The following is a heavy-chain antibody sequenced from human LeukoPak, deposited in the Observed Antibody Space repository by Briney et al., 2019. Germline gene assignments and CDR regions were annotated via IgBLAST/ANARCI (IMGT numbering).Heavy chain of an antibody. CDR1: GYTFSQHG. Sequence: ASVKVSCKASGYTFSQHGINWVRQAPGQGLEWMGWISAYNGNTYYAQKLQDRITMTTDTSTSTVYMELRSLRGDDTAVYYCAREVSWYQRGFDNWGQGTLVTVSS. V-gene: IGHV1-18*01. J-gene: IGHJ4*02. CDR2: ISAYNGNT. CDR3: AREVSWYQRGFDN. D-gene: IGHD6-13*01.